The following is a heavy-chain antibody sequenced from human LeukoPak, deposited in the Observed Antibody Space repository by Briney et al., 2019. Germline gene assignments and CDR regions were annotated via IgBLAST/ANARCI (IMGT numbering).Heavy chain of an antibody. CDR3: ARGVNIVGVVAATVGFDI. V-gene: IGHV4-38-2*02. CDR1: GYSISSGFY. Sequence: PSETLSLTCTVSGYSISSGFYWGWIRQPPGKGLEWIGSIYHSESTYYNPSLNSRVTMSVDTSKNQFSLKLSSVTAADTAVYYCARGVNIVGVVAATVGFDIWGQGTTVTVSS. CDR2: IYHSEST. J-gene: IGHJ3*02. D-gene: IGHD2-15*01.